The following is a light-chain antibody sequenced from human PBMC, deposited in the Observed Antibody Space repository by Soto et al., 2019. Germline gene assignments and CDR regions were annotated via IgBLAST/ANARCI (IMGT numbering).Light chain of an antibody. CDR2: SNK. CDR3: AAWDDSLNGVV. Sequence: QPVRTQPPSASGTPGQRVTIACSGSSSNIGSNTVNWYQQLPGTAPKLLIYSNKQRPSGVPDRFSGSKSGTSASLAISGLQSEDEADYYCAAWDDSLNGVVFGGGTKLTVL. V-gene: IGLV1-44*01. J-gene: IGLJ2*01. CDR1: SSNIGSNT.